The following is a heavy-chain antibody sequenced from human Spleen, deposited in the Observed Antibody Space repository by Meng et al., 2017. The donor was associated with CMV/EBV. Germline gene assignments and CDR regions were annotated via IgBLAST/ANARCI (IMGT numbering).Heavy chain of an antibody. CDR2: IIPIYGTT. V-gene: IGHV1-69*05. CDR1: EGTFSTYA. Sequence: CQASEGTFSTYAVTCVRQPPGQGLEWMGRIIPIYGTTNYAQKFQGRVTITTDESTGTAYMELSSLRSEAAAFYYCARSCNGNTCPFDFWGQGTLVTVSS. J-gene: IGHJ4*02. CDR3: ARSCNGNTCPFDF. D-gene: IGHD2/OR15-2a*01.